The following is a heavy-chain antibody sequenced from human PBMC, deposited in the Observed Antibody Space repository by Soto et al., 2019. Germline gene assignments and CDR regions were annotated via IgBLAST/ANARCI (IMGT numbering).Heavy chain of an antibody. V-gene: IGHV1-46*01. Sequence: ASVKVSCKASGYTFTSYYMHWVRQAPGQGLEWMGIINPSGGSTSYAQKFQGRVAMTRDTSTSTVYMELSSLRSEDTAVYYCARDRVDVDYYDSSGYGFDYWGQGTLVTVSS. CDR1: GYTFTSYY. CDR2: INPSGGST. D-gene: IGHD3-22*01. CDR3: ARDRVDVDYYDSSGYGFDY. J-gene: IGHJ4*02.